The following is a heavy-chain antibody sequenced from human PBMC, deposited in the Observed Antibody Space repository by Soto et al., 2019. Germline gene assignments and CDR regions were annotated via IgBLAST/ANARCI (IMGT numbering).Heavy chain of an antibody. J-gene: IGHJ4*02. CDR2: IVVDSNTA. CDR3: ARAIKRWEVNYYFDF. D-gene: IGHD1-26*01. Sequence: QVVLLESGAEVKEPGSSVRVSCQVSGSTFNNFAFSWVRQAPGHGPEWMGGIVVDSNTAEYSQRFQDRVTITADTSTDTLYLELGSLTFEDTAVYYCARAIKRWEVNYYFDFWGQGTLVTVSS. V-gene: IGHV1-69*06. CDR1: GSTFNNFA.